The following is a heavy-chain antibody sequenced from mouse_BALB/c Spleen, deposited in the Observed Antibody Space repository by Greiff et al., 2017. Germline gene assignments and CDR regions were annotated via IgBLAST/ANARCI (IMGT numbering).Heavy chain of an antibody. V-gene: IGHV1-67*01. Sequence: QVQLQQSGPELVRPGVSVKISCKGSGYTFTDYAMHWVKQSHAKSLEWIGVISTYYGNTNYNQKFKGKATMTVDKSSSTAYMELARLTSEDSAIYYCARSGITTGYYAMDYWGQGTSVTVSS. J-gene: IGHJ4*01. CDR3: ARSGITTGYYAMDY. D-gene: IGHD2-4*01. CDR1: GYTFTDYA. CDR2: ISTYYGNT.